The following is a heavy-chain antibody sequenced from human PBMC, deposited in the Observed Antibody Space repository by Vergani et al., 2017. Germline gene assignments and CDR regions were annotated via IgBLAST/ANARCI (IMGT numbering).Heavy chain of an antibody. CDR2: TIPIFGPA. CDR3: ANSGVVVPAAIDPVVRGPGYYYYYVMDV. D-gene: IGHD2-2*01. Sequence: QVQLVQSGAEVKKPGSSLKFSCKASGGTFSSYAISWVRQAPGQGLDWMGGTIPIFGPATYAQKFQGRVTITADESTSTAYMELSRLRSEDTAVYYCANSGVVVPAAIDPVVRGPGYYYYYVMDVWGQGTTVTVSS. CDR1: GGTFSSYA. J-gene: IGHJ6*02. V-gene: IGHV1-69*12.